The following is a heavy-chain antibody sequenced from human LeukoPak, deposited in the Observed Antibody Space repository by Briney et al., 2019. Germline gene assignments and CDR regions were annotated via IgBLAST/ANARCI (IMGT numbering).Heavy chain of an antibody. CDR3: ARGRALFELDY. CDR1: GGSISSYY. V-gene: IGHV4-59*01. D-gene: IGHD3-16*01. Sequence: SETLSLTCTVSGGSISSYYWSWIRQPPGKGLEWIGYIYYSGSTNYNPSLKSRVTISVDTSKNQFSLKLSSVTAADTAVYYCARGRALFELDYWGQGTLVTVSS. J-gene: IGHJ4*02. CDR2: IYYSGST.